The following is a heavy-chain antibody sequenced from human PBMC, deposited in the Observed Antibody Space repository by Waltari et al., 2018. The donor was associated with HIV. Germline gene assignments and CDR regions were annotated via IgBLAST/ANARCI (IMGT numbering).Heavy chain of an antibody. CDR1: GASITRDNLH. CDR2: ISTIGNT. V-gene: IGHV4-61*02. D-gene: IGHD1-1*01. CDR3: ARGLTVGYDLRLGGFDF. Sequence: QVQLQESGPGLVRPSQTLSLTCTVSGASITRDNLHWYWIRQPPGKGLECLGLISTIGNTRVNPALESRLTILRDTSKNEFSLRLTSVTAADTATYYCARGLTVGYDLRLGGFDFWGHGLMVTVSS. J-gene: IGHJ3*01.